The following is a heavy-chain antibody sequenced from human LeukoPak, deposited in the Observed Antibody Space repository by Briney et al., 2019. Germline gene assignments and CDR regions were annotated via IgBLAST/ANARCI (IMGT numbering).Heavy chain of an antibody. V-gene: IGHV4-59*08. CDR2: IYHSGST. CDR3: ARQIVGAARHFDY. D-gene: IGHD1-26*01. CDR1: GGSISSYY. J-gene: IGHJ4*02. Sequence: SETLSLTCTVSGGSISSYYWSWIRQPPGEGLEWIGYIYHSGSTNYNPSLKSRVTISVDTSKNQVSLKLSSVTAADTAVYYCARQIVGAARHFDYWGQGILVTVSS.